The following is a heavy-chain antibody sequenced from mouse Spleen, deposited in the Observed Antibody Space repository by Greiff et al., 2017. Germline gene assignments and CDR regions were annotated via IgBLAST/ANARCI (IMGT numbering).Heavy chain of an antibody. Sequence: EVQLQESGGGLVKPGGSLKLSCAASGFTFSSYAMSWVRQTPEKRLEWVATISSGGSYTYYPDSVKGRFTISRDNAKNTLYLQMSSLRSEDTAMYYCARRGNYLHWYFDVWGAGTTVTVSS. J-gene: IGHJ1*01. D-gene: IGHD2-1*01. V-gene: IGHV5-9-3*01. CDR3: ARRGNYLHWYFDV. CDR1: GFTFSSYA. CDR2: ISSGGSYT.